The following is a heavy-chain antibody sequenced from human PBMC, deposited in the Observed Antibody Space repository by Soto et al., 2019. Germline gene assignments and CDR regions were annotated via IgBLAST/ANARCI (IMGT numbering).Heavy chain of an antibody. D-gene: IGHD3-9*01. CDR1: GGSISSYY. Sequence: SETLSLTCTVSGGSISSYYLSWIRQPPGKGLEWIGYIYYSGSTNYNPSLKSRVTISVDTSKNQFSLKLSSVTAADTAVYYCARGRLDPIYDILTQYYFDYWGQGTLVTVSS. CDR3: ARGRLDPIYDILTQYYFDY. V-gene: IGHV4-59*01. CDR2: IYYSGST. J-gene: IGHJ4*02.